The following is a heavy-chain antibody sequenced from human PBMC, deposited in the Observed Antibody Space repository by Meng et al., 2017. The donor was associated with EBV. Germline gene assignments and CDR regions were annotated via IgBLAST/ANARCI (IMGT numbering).Heavy chain of an antibody. D-gene: IGHD6-19*01. CDR3: GRVGKEVAGTGDY. J-gene: IGHJ4*02. V-gene: IGHV1-2*02. Sequence: VQLVQSGPGLKKPWASLKFSCTASGCSFTGYYMYWVRQAQGQGLEWMGRINPNSGGTNYEQKFQDRVTITRDTSISTPYMELSRLRSDATAVYYCGRVGKEVAGTGDYWGQGTLVTVSS. CDR1: GCSFTGYY. CDR2: INPNSGGT.